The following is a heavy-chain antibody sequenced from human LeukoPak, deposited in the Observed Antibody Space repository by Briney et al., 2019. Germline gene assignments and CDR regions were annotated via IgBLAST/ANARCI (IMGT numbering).Heavy chain of an antibody. V-gene: IGHV3-9*01. CDR3: ARDPPRSIAVDY. CDR1: GFTFDDYA. CDR2: ISWNSGSV. J-gene: IGHJ4*02. D-gene: IGHD6-19*01. Sequence: LTGGSLRLSCAASGFTFDDYAMPWVRQAPGKGLEWVSGISWNSGSVGYADSVKGRFTISRDNAKNSLYLQMNSLRAEDTALYYCARDPPRSIAVDYWGQGTLVTVSS.